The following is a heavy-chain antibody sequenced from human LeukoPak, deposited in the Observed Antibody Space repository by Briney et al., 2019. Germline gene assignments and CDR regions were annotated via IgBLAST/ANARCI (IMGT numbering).Heavy chain of an antibody. CDR1: GYTLTGHY. D-gene: IGHD1-7*01. V-gene: IGHV1-2*02. J-gene: IGHJ4*02. Sequence: GASVKVSCKASGYTLTGHYMHWVRQAPGQGLEWMGWINPNSGGTNYAQKFQGRVTMTRDTSISTVYMELSRLRSDDTAVYYCARDRGLELLNENFDYWGQGTLVTVSS. CDR3: ARDRGLELLNENFDY. CDR2: INPNSGGT.